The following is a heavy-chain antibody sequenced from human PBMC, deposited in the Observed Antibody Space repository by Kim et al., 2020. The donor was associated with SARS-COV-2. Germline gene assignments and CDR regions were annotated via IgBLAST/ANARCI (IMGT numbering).Heavy chain of an antibody. CDR1: GFTFSSYG. Sequence: GGSLRLSCAASGFTFSSYGMHWVRQAPGKGLEWVAVISYDGSNKYYADSVKGRFTISRDNSKNTLYLQMNSLRAEDTAVYYCARDLAVGRGRIQLWLQDYWGQGTLVTVSS. CDR2: ISYDGSNK. V-gene: IGHV3-33*05. CDR3: ARDLAVGRGRIQLWLQDY. J-gene: IGHJ4*02. D-gene: IGHD5-18*01.